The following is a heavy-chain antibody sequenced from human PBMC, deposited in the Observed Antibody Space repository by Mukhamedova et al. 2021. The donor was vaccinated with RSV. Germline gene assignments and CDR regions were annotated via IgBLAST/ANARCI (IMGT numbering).Heavy chain of an antibody. CDR2: SGSSG. J-gene: IGHJ4*02. Sequence: SGSSGINAEYMGGRVTMTRDTSTSTVYMELSSLRSEDTAVYYCARSNSMSNFDYWGQGTLVTGSS. CDR3: ARSNSMSNFDY. D-gene: IGHD2/OR15-2a*01. V-gene: IGHV1-46*04.